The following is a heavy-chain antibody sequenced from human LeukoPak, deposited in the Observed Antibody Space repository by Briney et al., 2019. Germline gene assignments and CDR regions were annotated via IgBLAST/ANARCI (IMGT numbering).Heavy chain of an antibody. J-gene: IGHJ4*02. Sequence: SETLSLTCAVYGGSFSGYYWSWIRQPPGKGLEWIGEINHSGSTNYNPSLKSRVTISVDTSKNQFSLKLSSVTAADTAVYYCARAGSYYYDSSGYSYVGFYFDYWGQGTLVTVSS. V-gene: IGHV4-34*01. D-gene: IGHD3-22*01. CDR1: GGSFSGYY. CDR2: INHSGST. CDR3: ARAGSYYYDSSGYSYVGFYFDY.